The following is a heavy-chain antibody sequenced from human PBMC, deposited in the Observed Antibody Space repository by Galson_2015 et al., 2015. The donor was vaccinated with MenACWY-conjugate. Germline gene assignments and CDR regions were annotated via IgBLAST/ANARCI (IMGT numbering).Heavy chain of an antibody. V-gene: IGHV5-51*01. Sequence: QSGAEVKKPGESLKISCKGSGYSFTSYWIGWVRQMPGKGLEWMGIIYPGDSDTRYSPSFQGQVTISADKSISTAYLQWSSLKASDTAMYYCARGIVGATTLLRRYNWFDPWGQGTLVTVSS. CDR2: IYPGDSDT. J-gene: IGHJ5*02. CDR3: ARGIVGATTLLRRYNWFDP. D-gene: IGHD1-26*01. CDR1: GYSFTSYW.